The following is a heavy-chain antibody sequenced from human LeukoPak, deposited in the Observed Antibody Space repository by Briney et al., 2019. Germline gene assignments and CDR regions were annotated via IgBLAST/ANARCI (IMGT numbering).Heavy chain of an antibody. Sequence: SETLSLTCSVSGGSISGSTSYWGWIRQPPGEGLEWIGNIFHRGTTYHNPSLQTRVTFPVDTSKNLFSMNLTSVTVPDTAVYYCARHGDRLRFAMDVWGQGTTVTVSS. V-gene: IGHV4-39*01. CDR1: GGSISGSTSY. D-gene: IGHD2-21*02. CDR3: ARHGDRLRFAMDV. J-gene: IGHJ6*02. CDR2: IFHRGTT.